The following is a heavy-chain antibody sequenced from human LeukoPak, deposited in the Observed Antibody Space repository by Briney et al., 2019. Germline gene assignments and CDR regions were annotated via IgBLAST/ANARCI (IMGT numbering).Heavy chain of an antibody. CDR3: AGARRFLGWGGVPTPDS. D-gene: IGHD3-3*01. V-gene: IGHV3-53*01. CDR1: GFTVSSNY. CDR2: IYSGGST. J-gene: IGHJ5*01. Sequence: PGGSLRLSCAASGFTVSSNYMSWVRQAPGKGLEWVSVIYSGGSTYYADSVKGRFTISRDNSKNTLYLQMNSLRAEDTAVYYCAGARRFLGWGGVPTPDSGGQGTLVTVSS.